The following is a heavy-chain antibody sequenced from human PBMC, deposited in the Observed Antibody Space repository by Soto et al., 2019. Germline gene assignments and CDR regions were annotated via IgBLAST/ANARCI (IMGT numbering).Heavy chain of an antibody. CDR2: IIPILGIA. Sequence: QVQLVQSGAEVKKPGSSVKVSCKASGGTFSSYTISWVRQAPGQGLEWMGRIIPILGIANYAQKFQGRVTITADKSTSTAYMELSSLRSEDTAVYYCAREPHWDYYYYGMDVWGQGNTVTVSS. CDR1: GGTFSSYT. D-gene: IGHD1-26*01. CDR3: AREPHWDYYYYGMDV. J-gene: IGHJ6*02. V-gene: IGHV1-69*02.